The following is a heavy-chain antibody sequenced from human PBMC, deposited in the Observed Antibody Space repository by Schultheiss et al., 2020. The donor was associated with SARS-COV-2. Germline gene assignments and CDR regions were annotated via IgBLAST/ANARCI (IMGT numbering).Heavy chain of an antibody. J-gene: IGHJ4*02. CDR3: AREVLGYGRQFDY. CDR2: IYYSGSA. Sequence: SETLSLTCTVSGGSISSYYWSWIRQPPGKGLEWIGYIYYSGSAYYNPSLKSRVTILVDTSKNQFSLKLNSVTAADTAVYYCAREVLGYGRQFDYWGQGTLVTVSS. D-gene: IGHD4-17*01. CDR1: GGSISSYY. V-gene: IGHV4-59*01.